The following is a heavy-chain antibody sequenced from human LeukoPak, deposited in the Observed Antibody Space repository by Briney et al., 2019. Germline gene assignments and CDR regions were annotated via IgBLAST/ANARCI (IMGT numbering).Heavy chain of an antibody. CDR3: AGEFCRSTNCYRCFDN. V-gene: IGHV4-39*07. D-gene: IGHD2/OR15-2a*01. J-gene: IGHJ4*02. CDR1: GGSISNSVQY. Sequence: PSETLSLTCTVAGGSISNSVQYWSWFRQPPGKGLEWIGDIYHIGTTYYSPSLKSRVTISVDTSKNQVSLKLISVTAADTAVYYCAGEFCRSTNCYRCFDNWGPGTLVTVSS. CDR2: IYHIGTT.